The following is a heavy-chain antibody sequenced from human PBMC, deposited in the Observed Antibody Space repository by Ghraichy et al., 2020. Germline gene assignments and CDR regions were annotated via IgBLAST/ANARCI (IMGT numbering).Heavy chain of an antibody. V-gene: IGHV1-18*01. D-gene: IGHD3-22*01. CDR3: ARESDSSGYYFDAFDI. Sequence: ASVKVSCKASGYTFTSYGISWVRQAPEQGLEWMGWISAYNGNTNYAQKLQGRVTMTTDTSTSTAYMELRSLRSDDTAVYYCARESDSSGYYFDAFDIWGQGTMVTVSS. CDR1: GYTFTSYG. J-gene: IGHJ3*02. CDR2: ISAYNGNT.